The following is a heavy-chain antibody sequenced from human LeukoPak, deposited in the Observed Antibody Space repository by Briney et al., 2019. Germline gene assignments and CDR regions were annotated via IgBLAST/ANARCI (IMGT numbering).Heavy chain of an antibody. V-gene: IGHV3-74*01. Sequence: GGSLTLSCAASALTFSSYWMHWGRQAPGEGLGWVSRIRTDGSTTGYADSVKGRFTISRDNAKNTLYLQMNSLRAEDTAEYYCARDLDGYRTGDWVWGQGTLVTVSS. CDR2: IRTDGSTT. J-gene: IGHJ1*01. CDR1: ALTFSSYW. CDR3: ARDLDGYRTGDWV. D-gene: IGHD5-18*01.